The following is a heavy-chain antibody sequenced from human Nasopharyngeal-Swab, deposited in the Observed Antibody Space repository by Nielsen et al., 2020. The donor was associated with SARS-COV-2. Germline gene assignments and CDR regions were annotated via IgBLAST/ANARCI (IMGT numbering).Heavy chain of an antibody. Sequence: SETLSPTCTVSGGSISSYYWSWIRQPPGKGLEWIGYIYYSGSTNYNPSLKSRVTISVDTSKNQFSLKLSSVTAADTAVYYCARGSKVTWGWGNWFDPWGQGTLVTVSS. J-gene: IGHJ5*02. V-gene: IGHV4-59*01. CDR2: IYYSGST. CDR3: ARGSKVTWGWGNWFDP. CDR1: GGSISSYY. D-gene: IGHD3-16*01.